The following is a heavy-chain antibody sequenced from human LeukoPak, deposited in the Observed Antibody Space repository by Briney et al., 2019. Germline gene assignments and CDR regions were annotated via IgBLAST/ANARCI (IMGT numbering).Heavy chain of an antibody. Sequence: GESLKISCKGSGYSFTSYWIGWVRQMPGKGLEWMGIIYPGDSDTRYSPSFQGQVTISVDKSISTAYLQWSSLKASDTAMYYCARYYDYVWGTRNAFDIWGQGTMVIVSS. V-gene: IGHV5-51*01. J-gene: IGHJ3*02. D-gene: IGHD3-16*01. CDR2: IYPGDSDT. CDR3: ARYYDYVWGTRNAFDI. CDR1: GYSFTSYW.